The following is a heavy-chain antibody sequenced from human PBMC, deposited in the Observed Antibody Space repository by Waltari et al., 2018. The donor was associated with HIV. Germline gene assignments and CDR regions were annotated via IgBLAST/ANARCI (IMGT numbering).Heavy chain of an antibody. CDR2: VYYTGPT. V-gene: IGHV4-39*02. D-gene: IGHD3-22*01. CDR1: GGSISRSSLY. J-gene: IGHJ4*02. CDR3: ARELEYYYESTGYRDY. Sequence: QLQLQESGPGLVKPSETLSLTCTVSGGSISRSSLYWGWIRQPPGKGLEWIGTVYYTGPTYYNPSLKSRVTISVDTSKNQFSLKLNSVTAADTAVYYCARELEYYYESTGYRDYWGQGILFSVSS.